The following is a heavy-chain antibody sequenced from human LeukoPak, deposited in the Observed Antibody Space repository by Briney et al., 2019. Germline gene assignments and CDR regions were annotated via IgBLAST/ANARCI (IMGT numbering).Heavy chain of an antibody. CDR2: INHNGNVN. Sequence: GGSLRLSCEASGFTFSSYWMNWARQAPGKGLEWVASINHNGNVNYYVDSVKGRFTISRDNAKNSLYLQMSNLRAEDTAVYFCARGGGLDVWGQGTTVTVSS. D-gene: IGHD3-16*01. J-gene: IGHJ6*02. CDR1: GFTFSSYW. V-gene: IGHV3-7*03. CDR3: ARGGGLDV.